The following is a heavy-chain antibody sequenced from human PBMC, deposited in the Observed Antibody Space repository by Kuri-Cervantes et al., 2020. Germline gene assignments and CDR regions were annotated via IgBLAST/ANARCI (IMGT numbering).Heavy chain of an antibody. CDR3: ARAKSRIAVAGTPFGY. D-gene: IGHD6-19*01. J-gene: IGHJ4*02. CDR2: MNPNSGNT. CDR1: GYTFTDYY. V-gene: IGHV1-8*02. Sequence: ASVKVSCKASGYTFTDYYMHWVRQAPGQGLEWMGWMNPNSGNTGYAQKFQGRVTMTRNTSISTAYMELSSLRSEDTAVYYCARAKSRIAVAGTPFGYWGQGTLVTVSS.